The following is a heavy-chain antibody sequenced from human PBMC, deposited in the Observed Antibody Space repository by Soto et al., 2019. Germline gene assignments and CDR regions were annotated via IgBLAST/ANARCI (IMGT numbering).Heavy chain of an antibody. CDR3: AGFYVAAGAAPLEY. D-gene: IGHD1-26*01. V-gene: IGHV3-33*01. CDR2: IWHDGSNK. J-gene: IGHJ4*02. Sequence: GSLRLSCAASGVIFSNFGMHWVRQAPGKGLEWVGIIWHDGSNKYYADSVEGRFTISRDNSKNTVYLQMNSLRGEDTGIYYCAGFYVAAGAAPLEYWGQGTLVTVSS. CDR1: GVIFSNFG.